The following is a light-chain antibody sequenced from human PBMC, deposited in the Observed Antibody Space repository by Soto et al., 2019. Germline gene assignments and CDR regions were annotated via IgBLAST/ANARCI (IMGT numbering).Light chain of an antibody. CDR2: GVR. CDR3: SSFTTSRLYV. CDR1: GNDIGAYDY. Sequence: QSVLTQPTSVSGSPGQSIAIPCTGNGNDIGAYDYVSWYQQHPGKAPRLLIHGVRNRPPGISSRFSGFKSGPTASLTISGLQAEDEADYYCSSFTTSRLYVFGPGTKVTVL. V-gene: IGLV2-14*01. J-gene: IGLJ1*01.